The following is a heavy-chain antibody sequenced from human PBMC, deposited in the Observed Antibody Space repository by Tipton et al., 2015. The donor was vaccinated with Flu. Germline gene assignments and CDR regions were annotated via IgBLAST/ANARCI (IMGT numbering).Heavy chain of an antibody. CDR2: IYTSGST. J-gene: IGHJ3*02. D-gene: IGHD3-10*01. CDR3: ARDRSGSSSYYGAFDI. Sequence: TLSLTCTVSGGSINSGSYYWSWIRQLAGQGLQWIGRIYTSGSTNYNFSLNSRVTISVDTSKNQFYLRLTSVTAADTAIYYCARDRSGSSSYYGAFDIWGQGTMVNVSS. V-gene: IGHV4-61*02. CDR1: GGSINSGSYY.